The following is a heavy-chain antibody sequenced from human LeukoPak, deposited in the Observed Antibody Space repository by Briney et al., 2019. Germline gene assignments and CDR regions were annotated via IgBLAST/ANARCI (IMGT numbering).Heavy chain of an antibody. J-gene: IGHJ3*02. D-gene: IGHD3-10*01. CDR1: GGSFSGYY. Sequence: SETLSLTCAVYGGSFSGYYWSWIRQPPGKGLEWIGEINHSGSTNYNPSLKSRVTISVDTSKNQFSLKLSSVTAADTAVYYCARRPSGAFDIWGQGTMVTVSS. V-gene: IGHV4-34*01. CDR3: ARRPSGAFDI. CDR2: INHSGST.